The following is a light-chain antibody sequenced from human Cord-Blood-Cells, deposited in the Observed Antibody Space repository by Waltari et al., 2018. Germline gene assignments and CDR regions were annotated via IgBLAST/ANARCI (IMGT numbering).Light chain of an antibody. Sequence: QSALTQPASVSGSPGQSITISCTGTSSDVGGYNYVSWYQQLPGNAPKLMIYDVSNRPSWVSNRFSGSKSGNTASLTISGLQAEDEADYYCSSYTSSSTYVFVTGTKVTVL. CDR3: SSYTSSSTYV. CDR1: SSDVGGYNY. V-gene: IGLV2-14*01. J-gene: IGLJ1*01. CDR2: DVS.